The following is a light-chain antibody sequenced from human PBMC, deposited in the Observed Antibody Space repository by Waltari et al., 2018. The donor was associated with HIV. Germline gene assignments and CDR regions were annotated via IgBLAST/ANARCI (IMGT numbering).Light chain of an antibody. V-gene: IGLV6-57*01. CDR2: KDD. CDR1: SGSIAASS. CDR3: QSYDNENPVL. Sequence: NFLLTQPRSVSQSPGRTVTISCTRSSGSIAASSEQLYQQRPGSSTTTVIYKDDQSPSGVPDRSSGSIDSSSTPASLTIPGLRTEDEADYYCQSYDNENPVLFGGGTKLTVL. J-gene: IGLJ2*01.